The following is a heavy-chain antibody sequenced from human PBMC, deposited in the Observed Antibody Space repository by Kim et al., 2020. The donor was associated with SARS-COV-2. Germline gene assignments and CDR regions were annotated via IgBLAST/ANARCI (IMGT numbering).Heavy chain of an antibody. Sequence: SETLSLTCTVSGGSISSYYWSWIRQPPGKGLEWIGYIYYSGSTNYNPSLKSRVTISVDTSKNQFSLKLSSVTAADTAVYYCAREPYYDILTGYYGGYGMDVWGQGTTVTVSS. CDR2: IYYSGST. D-gene: IGHD3-9*01. CDR1: GGSISSYY. CDR3: AREPYYDILTGYYGGYGMDV. J-gene: IGHJ6*02. V-gene: IGHV4-59*13.